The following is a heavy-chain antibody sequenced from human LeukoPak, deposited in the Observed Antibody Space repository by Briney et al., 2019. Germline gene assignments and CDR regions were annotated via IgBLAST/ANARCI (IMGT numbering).Heavy chain of an antibody. D-gene: IGHD6-6*01. CDR1: GYSISSGYY. J-gene: IGHJ4*02. CDR3: ARDGAARPFDY. Sequence: SETLSLTCTVSGYSISSGYYWGWIRQPPGKGLEWIGSIYHSGSTYYNPSLKSRVTISVDTSKNQFSLKLSSVTAADTAVYYCARDGAARPFDYWGQGTLVTVSS. V-gene: IGHV4-38-2*02. CDR2: IYHSGST.